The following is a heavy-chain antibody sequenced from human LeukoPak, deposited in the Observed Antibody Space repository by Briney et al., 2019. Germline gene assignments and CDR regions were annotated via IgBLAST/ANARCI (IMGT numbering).Heavy chain of an antibody. V-gene: IGHV3-23*01. CDR2: ISGSGGTT. CDR1: GFTFSSYA. CDR3: AKLAVINGY. D-gene: IGHD4-11*01. Sequence: AGGSLRLSCAASGFTFSSYAMHWVRQAPGKGLEWVSVISGSGGTTYYADSVKGRFTISRDNSKNTLYLQMNSLRAEDTAVYYCAKLAVINGYWGQGTLVTVSS. J-gene: IGHJ4*02.